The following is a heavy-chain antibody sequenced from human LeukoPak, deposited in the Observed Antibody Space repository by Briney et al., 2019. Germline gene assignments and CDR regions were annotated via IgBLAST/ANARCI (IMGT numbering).Heavy chain of an antibody. Sequence: GASVKVSCKASGGTFSSYAISWVRQAPGQGLEWMGGIIPIFGTANYAQKFQGRVTITADESTSTAYMELSSLRSEDTAVYYCASRDPYCGGDCWGAYYFDYWGQGTLVTVSS. CDR3: ASRDPYCGGDCWGAYYFDY. V-gene: IGHV1-69*13. J-gene: IGHJ4*02. D-gene: IGHD2-21*02. CDR1: GGTFSSYA. CDR2: IIPIFGTA.